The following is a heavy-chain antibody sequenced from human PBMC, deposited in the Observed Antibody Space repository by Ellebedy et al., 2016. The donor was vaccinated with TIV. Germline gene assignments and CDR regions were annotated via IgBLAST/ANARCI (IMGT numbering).Heavy chain of an antibody. CDR3: AGGGYGWDY. Sequence: GESLEISCAASGFTVSSNYMSWVRQAPGKGLEWVSVIYSGGITYYADSVKGRFTISRDNSKNTLYHQMNSLRAEDTAVYYCAGGGYGWDYWGQGTLVTVSS. V-gene: IGHV3-66*01. CDR2: IYSGGIT. CDR1: GFTVSSNY. J-gene: IGHJ4*02. D-gene: IGHD3-10*01.